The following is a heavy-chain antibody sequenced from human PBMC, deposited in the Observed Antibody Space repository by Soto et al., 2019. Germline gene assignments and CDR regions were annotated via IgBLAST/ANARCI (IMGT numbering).Heavy chain of an antibody. CDR1: GGSAGRSSSYD. D-gene: IGHD1-1*01. CDR2: IYYNGKT. V-gene: IGHV4-39*01. CDR3: ARCRWLHSGGGSHSLFYNRARRSSGPVSSGM. Sequence: ETLSLTWPGAGGSAGRSSSYDWGWIRQPPGKGLEWIGNIYYNGKTYYNPSLQSRVTISADTSKNQFSLRLASMTAADAGVYYGARCRWLHSGGGSHSLFYNRARRSSGPVSSGM. J-gene: IGHJ6*01.